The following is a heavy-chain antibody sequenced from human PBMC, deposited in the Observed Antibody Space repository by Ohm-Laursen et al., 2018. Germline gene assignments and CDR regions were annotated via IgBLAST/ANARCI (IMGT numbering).Heavy chain of an antibody. CDR1: GFIFSNYW. CDR2: IKQDGSEK. J-gene: IGHJ4*02. D-gene: IGHD3-22*01. V-gene: IGHV3-7*01. CDR3: ARDLRALYYYDSSAYG. Sequence: SLRLSCAASGFIFSNYWMTWVRQAPGKGLEWVANIKQDGSEKYYVDSVKGRFTISRDNAKNSLYLQMNNLRAEDTAVYYCARDLRALYYYDSSAYGGGQGTLVTVSS.